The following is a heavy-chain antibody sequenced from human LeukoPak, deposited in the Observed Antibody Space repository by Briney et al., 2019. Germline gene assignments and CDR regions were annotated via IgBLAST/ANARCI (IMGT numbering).Heavy chain of an antibody. Sequence: ASVKVSCKASGYTFTGYYMHWVRQAPGQGLEWMGWINPNSGGTNYAQKFQGRVTMTRDTSTSTVYMELSSLRSEDTAVYYCARDSDSGAGWYWVVDYFDYWGQGTLVTVSS. CDR1: GYTFTGYY. CDR2: INPNSGGT. J-gene: IGHJ4*02. CDR3: ARDSDSGAGWYWVVDYFDY. V-gene: IGHV1-2*02. D-gene: IGHD4/OR15-4a*01.